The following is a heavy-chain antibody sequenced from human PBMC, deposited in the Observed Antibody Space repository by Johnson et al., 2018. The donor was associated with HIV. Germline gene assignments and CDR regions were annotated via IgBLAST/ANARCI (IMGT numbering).Heavy chain of an antibody. J-gene: IGHJ3*02. CDR3: AKEGWAAAQEGWGSFDI. Sequence: QVQLVESGGGVVQPGRSLRLSCAASGFTFSSYGMHWVRQAPGKGLEWVAVISYDGSNKYYADSVKGRFTISRDNSKNTLYLQMNSLRAEDTAVYYCAKEGWAAAQEGWGSFDIWGQGTMVTVSS. V-gene: IGHV3-30*18. D-gene: IGHD6-13*01. CDR2: ISYDGSNK. CDR1: GFTFSSYG.